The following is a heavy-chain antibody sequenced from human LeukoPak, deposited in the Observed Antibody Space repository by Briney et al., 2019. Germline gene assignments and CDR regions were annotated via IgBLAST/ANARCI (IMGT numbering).Heavy chain of an antibody. CDR2: IYYSGST. CDR3: ARAPSGYDSGDY. CDR1: GGSISSYY. V-gene: IGHV4-59*12. Sequence: SETLSLTCTVSGGSISSYYWSWIRQPPGKGLEWIGYIYYSGSTNYNPSLKSRVTISVDTSKNQFSLKLSSVTAADTAVYYCARAPSGYDSGDYWGQGTLVTVSS. D-gene: IGHD5-12*01. J-gene: IGHJ4*02.